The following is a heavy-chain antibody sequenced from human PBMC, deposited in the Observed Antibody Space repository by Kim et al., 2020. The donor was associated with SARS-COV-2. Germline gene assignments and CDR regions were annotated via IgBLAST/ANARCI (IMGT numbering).Heavy chain of an antibody. J-gene: IGHJ4*02. CDR1: GGTFSSYA. D-gene: IGHD2-2*01. Sequence: SVKVSCKASGGTFSSYAISWVRQAPGQGLEWMGRIIPIFGIANYAQKFQGRVTITADKSTSTAYMELSSLRSEDTAVYYCARDSVDLLPYCSSTSCGLDYWGQGTLVTVSS. CDR3: ARDSVDLLPYCSSTSCGLDY. V-gene: IGHV1-69*04. CDR2: IIPIFGIA.